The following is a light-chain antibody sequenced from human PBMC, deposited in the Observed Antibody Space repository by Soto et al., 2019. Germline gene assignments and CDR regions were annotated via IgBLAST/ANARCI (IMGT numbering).Light chain of an antibody. CDR1: QSVSRN. J-gene: IGKJ4*01. CDR3: QQYNNGPTLT. V-gene: IGKV3-15*01. Sequence: IVMTQSPATLSVSPGERATLSCRASQSVSRNLAWYQQKPGQAPRLLIYGASTRATGIPARFSGSGSETDFTLTISSLQSEDLGVYYCQQYNNGPTLTFGGGTTVEIK. CDR2: GAS.